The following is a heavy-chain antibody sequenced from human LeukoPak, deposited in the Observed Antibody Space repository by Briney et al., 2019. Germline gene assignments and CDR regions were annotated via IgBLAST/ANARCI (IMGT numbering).Heavy chain of an antibody. Sequence: PGRSLRLSCAASGFTFDDYAMSWVRHVPGKGLEWVSGINWNGGSTVYADSVKGRFTMSRDNAKNSLYLQMNSLRAEDTALYHCAREKRSDSSGYYPYYFDYGGQGTLVTVSS. CDR2: INWNGGST. D-gene: IGHD3-22*01. CDR1: GFTFDDYA. J-gene: IGHJ4*02. CDR3: AREKRSDSSGYYPYYFDY. V-gene: IGHV3-20*01.